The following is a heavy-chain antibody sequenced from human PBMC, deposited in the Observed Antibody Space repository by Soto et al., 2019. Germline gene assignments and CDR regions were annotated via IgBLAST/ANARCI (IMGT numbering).Heavy chain of an antibody. D-gene: IGHD3-10*01. J-gene: IGHJ6*02. CDR3: TTDRGLQLIWFGEFTSHGMDV. CDR1: GFTFSNAW. Sequence: XVSLRLSCAASGFTFSNAWMSWVRQAPGKGLEWVGRIKSKTDGGTTDYAAPVKGRFTISRDDSKNTLYLQMNSLKTEDTAVYYCTTDRGLQLIWFGEFTSHGMDVWGQGTTVTVSS. V-gene: IGHV3-15*01. CDR2: IKSKTDGGTT.